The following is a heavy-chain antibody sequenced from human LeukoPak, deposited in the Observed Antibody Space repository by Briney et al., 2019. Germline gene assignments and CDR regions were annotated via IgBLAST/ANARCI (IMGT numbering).Heavy chain of an antibody. V-gene: IGHV1-69*13. CDR2: IIPIFGTA. D-gene: IGHD4-17*01. Sequence: SVKVSCKVSGGTFSGYAISWVRQAPGQGREWVGRIIPIFGTANYAQKFQGRVTITSDESTSTAYMELSSLRSEDTAVYYCARDEMTTVTKPHYYFYYYMDVWGKGNTVTVSS. CDR3: ARDEMTTVTKPHYYFYYYMDV. CDR1: GGTFSGYA. J-gene: IGHJ6*03.